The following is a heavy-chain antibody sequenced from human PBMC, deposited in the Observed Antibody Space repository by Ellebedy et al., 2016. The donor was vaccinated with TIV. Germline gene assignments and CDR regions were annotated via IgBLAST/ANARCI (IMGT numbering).Heavy chain of an antibody. D-gene: IGHD5-24*01. CDR2: TSGSISYE. J-gene: IGHJ6*02. CDR3: VRDLSYNSNGMDV. V-gene: IGHV3-21*01. Sequence: GESLKISCAASGFTFSWYWMHWVRQAPGKGLEWVSSTSGSISYEYYVDSVKGRFTISRDNAKNSLYLHMNSLRAEDTAVYYCVRDLSYNSNGMDVWGQGTTVTVSS. CDR1: GFTFSWYW.